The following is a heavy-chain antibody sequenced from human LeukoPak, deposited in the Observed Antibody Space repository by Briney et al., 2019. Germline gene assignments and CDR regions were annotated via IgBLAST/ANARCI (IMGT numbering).Heavy chain of an antibody. D-gene: IGHD2-15*01. Sequence: PSETLSLTCTVSGYSISSDYYWGWIRQPPGKGLEWIASVSHSGSTYYNPSLKSRVTLSVDPSNNRFSLKVTSVTAADTAIYYCARVVASTSIDFWGQGTLVTVSS. CDR1: GYSISSDYY. CDR3: ARVVASTSIDF. V-gene: IGHV4-38-2*02. J-gene: IGHJ4*02. CDR2: VSHSGST.